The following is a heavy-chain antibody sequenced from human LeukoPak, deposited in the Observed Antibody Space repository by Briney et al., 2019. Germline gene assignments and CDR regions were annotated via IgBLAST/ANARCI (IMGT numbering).Heavy chain of an antibody. J-gene: IGHJ6*02. CDR1: GFTFSSYA. CDR3: AKDGPQVSAMDV. D-gene: IGHD3-16*02. CDR2: ISGSGGST. V-gene: IGHV3-23*01. Sequence: GASLRLSCAASGFTFSSYAISWVRQAPGKGLEWVSAISGSGGSTYYADSVKGRSTISRDNSKNTLYLQMNSLRAEDTAVYYCAKDGPQVSAMDVWGQGTTVTVSS.